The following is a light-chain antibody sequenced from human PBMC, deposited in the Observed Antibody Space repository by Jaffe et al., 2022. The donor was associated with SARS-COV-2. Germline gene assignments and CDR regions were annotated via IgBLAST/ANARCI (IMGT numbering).Light chain of an antibody. J-gene: IGKJ1*01. CDR2: QIS. CDR3: MQATQFPWT. Sequence: DIVMTQTPLSLPVTLGQPASISCRSSQSLVHRDGHTYLSWLQQRPGQPPRLLIYQISNRFSGVPDRFSGRGAGTDFTLTISRVEAEDVGVYYCMQATQFPWTFGQGTKVEIK. V-gene: IGKV2-24*01. CDR1: QSLVHRDGHTY.